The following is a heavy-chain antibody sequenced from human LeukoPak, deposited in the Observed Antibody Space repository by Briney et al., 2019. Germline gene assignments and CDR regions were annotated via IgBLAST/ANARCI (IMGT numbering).Heavy chain of an antibody. V-gene: IGHV3-53*01. D-gene: IGHD5-24*01. Sequence: PGGSLILSCPASWFTVSSNYMSWVRQAPGKGLEWVSVIYSGGSTYYADSVKGRFTISRDNSKNTLYLQMNSLRAEDTAVYYCARVGGEMAADYWGQGTLVTVSS. CDR2: IYSGGST. CDR3: ARVGGEMAADY. CDR1: WFTVSSNY. J-gene: IGHJ4*02.